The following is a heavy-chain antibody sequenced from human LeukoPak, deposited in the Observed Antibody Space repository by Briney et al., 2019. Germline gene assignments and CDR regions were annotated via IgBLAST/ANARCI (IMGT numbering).Heavy chain of an antibody. V-gene: IGHV1-18*01. CDR3: ARDPAEMLITPYYFDY. D-gene: IGHD3-16*01. CDR1: GYTFTSYG. CDR2: ISAYNGHT. Sequence: ASVKVSCKASGYTFTSYGISWVRQAPGQGLEWMGWISAYNGHTNYAQNLQGRVTMTTDTSTTTAYMELRSLRSDDTAVYYCARDPAEMLITPYYFDYWGQGTLVTVSS. J-gene: IGHJ4*02.